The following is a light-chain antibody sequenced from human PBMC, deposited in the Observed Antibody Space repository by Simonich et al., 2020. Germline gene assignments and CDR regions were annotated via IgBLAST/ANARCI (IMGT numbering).Light chain of an antibody. J-gene: IGKJ1*01. Sequence: DIVMTQSPDSLAVSLGERATINCKSSQSVLYSSNNKNYLAWYPQKPVQPPKLLIYWASTRESGVPDRFSGSGSGTDFTLTISRLQAEDVAVYYCQQYYSTPRTFGQGTKVEIK. CDR1: QSVLYSSNNKNY. CDR2: WAS. CDR3: QQYYSTPRT. V-gene: IGKV4-1*01.